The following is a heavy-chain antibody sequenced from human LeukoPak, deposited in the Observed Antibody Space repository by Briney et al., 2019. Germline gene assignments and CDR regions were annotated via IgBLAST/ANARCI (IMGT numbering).Heavy chain of an antibody. D-gene: IGHD3-3*01. CDR1: GYNFINYW. V-gene: IGHV5-51*01. CDR2: IYPGVSNV. J-gene: IGHJ3*02. CDR3: ARRDTIPLFGGNDAFDI. Sequence: GESLKISCKASGYNFINYWIGWARQMPGKGLEWMGIIYPGVSNVRYNPSFQGQVTISADKSISTAYLQWSYLKASDTAIYYCARRDTIPLFGGNDAFDIWGQGTMVTVSS.